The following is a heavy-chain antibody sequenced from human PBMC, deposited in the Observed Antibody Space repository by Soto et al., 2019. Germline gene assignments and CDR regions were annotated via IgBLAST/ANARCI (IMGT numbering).Heavy chain of an antibody. CDR1: GFTFSSYA. J-gene: IGHJ4*02. Sequence: GGSLRLSCAASGFTFSSYAMSWVRQAPGKGLEWVSAISGSGGSTYYADSVKGRFTISRDNSKNTLYLQMNSLRAEDTAVYYRAKDPWDYDSSGWADFDYWGQGTLVTASS. CDR2: ISGSGGST. D-gene: IGHD3-22*01. V-gene: IGHV3-23*01. CDR3: AKDPWDYDSSGWADFDY.